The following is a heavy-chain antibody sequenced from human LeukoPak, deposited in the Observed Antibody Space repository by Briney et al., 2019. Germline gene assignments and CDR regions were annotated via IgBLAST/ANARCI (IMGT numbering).Heavy chain of an antibody. J-gene: IGHJ4*02. D-gene: IGHD6-19*01. CDR1: GFTFSSYW. CDR2: IKQDGSEK. Sequence: GGSLRLSCAASGFTFSSYWMSWVRQAPGKGLEWVANIKQDGSEKYYVDPVKGRFTISRDNAKNSLYLQMNSLRAEDTAVYYCARLDRAVAGFFDYWGQGTLVTVSS. V-gene: IGHV3-7*01. CDR3: ARLDRAVAGFFDY.